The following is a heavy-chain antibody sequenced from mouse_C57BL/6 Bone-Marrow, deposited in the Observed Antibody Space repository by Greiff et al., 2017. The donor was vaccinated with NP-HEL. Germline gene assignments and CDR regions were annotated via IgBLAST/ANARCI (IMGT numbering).Heavy chain of an antibody. CDR1: GYTFTSYW. Sequence: QVQLQQPGAELVKPGASVKLSCKASGYTFTSYWMHWVKQRPGQGLEWIGMIHPNSGSTNYNEKFKSKATLTVDKSSSTAYMQLSSLTSEDSAVYYCAREAYYYGSLWYFDVWGTGTTVTVSS. J-gene: IGHJ1*03. V-gene: IGHV1-64*01. CDR2: IHPNSGST. D-gene: IGHD1-1*01. CDR3: AREAYYYGSLWYFDV.